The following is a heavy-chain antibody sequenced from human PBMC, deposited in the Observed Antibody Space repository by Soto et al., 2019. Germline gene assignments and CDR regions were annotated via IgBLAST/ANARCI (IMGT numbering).Heavy chain of an antibody. D-gene: IGHD2-2*02. Sequence: GGSLRLSCAASGFTFSSYSMNWVRQAPGKGLEWVSSISSSSSYIYYADSVKGRFTISRDNAKNSLYLQMNSLRAEDTAVYYCARGRGPAAIYYYYYYMDVWGKGTTVTVSS. J-gene: IGHJ6*03. V-gene: IGHV3-21*01. CDR1: GFTFSSYS. CDR2: ISSSSSYI. CDR3: ARGRGPAAIYYYYYYMDV.